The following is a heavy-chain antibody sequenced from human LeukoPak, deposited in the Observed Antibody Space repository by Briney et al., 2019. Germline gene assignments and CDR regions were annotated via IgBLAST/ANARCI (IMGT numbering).Heavy chain of an antibody. V-gene: IGHV4-61*02. CDR3: ARGHSSGWLYFDC. Sequence: SQTLSLTGTVSGGSISSGIYYWSWIRQPAGKGLEWIGRIYTSGSTNYSPSLKSRVTISADTSKNQFSLKLSSVTAADTAVYYCARGHSSGWLYFDCWGQGTLVTVSS. CDR1: GGSISSGIYY. D-gene: IGHD6-19*01. CDR2: IYTSGST. J-gene: IGHJ4*02.